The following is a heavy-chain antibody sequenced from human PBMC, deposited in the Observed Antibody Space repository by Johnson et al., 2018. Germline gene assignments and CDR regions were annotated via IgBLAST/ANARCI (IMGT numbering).Heavy chain of an antibody. J-gene: IGHJ6*02. V-gene: IGHV3-66*03. CDR2: IYSGGST. D-gene: IGHD2-21*01. CDR3: AREHIVVVPRGMDV. CDR1: GFTVSSNY. Sequence: EVQLVESGGGLIQPGGSLRLSCAASGFTVSSNYMSWVRQAPGKGLEWVSVIYSGGSTYYADSVKGRFTISRDNSKNTLYLQMNSLRAEDPAVYYCAREHIVVVPRGMDVWGQGTTVTVSS.